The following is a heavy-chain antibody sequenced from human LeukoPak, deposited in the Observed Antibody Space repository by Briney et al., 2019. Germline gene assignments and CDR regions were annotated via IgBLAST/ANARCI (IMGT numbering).Heavy chain of an antibody. V-gene: IGHV3-48*01. J-gene: IGHJ3*02. Sequence: GGSLRLSCAASGFTFSSYSMNWVRQAPGKGLEWVSYISSSSSTIYYADSVKGRFTISRDNAKNSLYLQMNSLRAEDTAVYYCAREGTMIGARSNAFDIWAQGTMLTVSS. CDR3: AREGTMIGARSNAFDI. CDR2: ISSSSSTI. CDR1: GFTFSSYS. D-gene: IGHD3-22*01.